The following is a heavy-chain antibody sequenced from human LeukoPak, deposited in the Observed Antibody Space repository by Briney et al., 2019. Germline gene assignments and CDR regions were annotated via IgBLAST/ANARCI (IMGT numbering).Heavy chain of an antibody. CDR1: GFTFSDCD. J-gene: IGHJ4*02. CDR2: ISGRSTHR. Sequence: GGSLRLSCTASGFTFSDCDMNWVRQAPGKGLEWVSSISGRSTHRYYGDSVKGRFSISRDNAQNLVFLQMNSLRVEDTAVCYCVRAFPPLRTATAGDFWGQGVLVTVSS. CDR3: VRAFPPLRTATAGDF. V-gene: IGHV3-21*06. D-gene: IGHD4-11*01.